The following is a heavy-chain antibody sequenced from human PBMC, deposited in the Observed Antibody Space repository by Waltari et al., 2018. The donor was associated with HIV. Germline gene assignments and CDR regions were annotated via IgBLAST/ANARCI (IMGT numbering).Heavy chain of an antibody. V-gene: IGHV4-34*01. Sequence: QVQLQQWGAGLLKPSETLSLTCAVYGGSFSGYSWSWIRQPPGKGLEWIGEINHRGSTNYNPSLKSRVTISVDTSKNQFSLKLSSVTAADTAVYYCARGGGIAAAGRDFDYWGQGTLVTVSS. CDR3: ARGGGIAAAGRDFDY. D-gene: IGHD6-13*01. CDR1: GGSFSGYS. J-gene: IGHJ4*02. CDR2: INHRGST.